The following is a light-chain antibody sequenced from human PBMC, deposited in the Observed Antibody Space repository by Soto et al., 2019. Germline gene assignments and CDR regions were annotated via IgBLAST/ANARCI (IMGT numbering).Light chain of an antibody. V-gene: IGLV2-14*03. CDR2: DVS. CDR3: TSYTTTSTLAV. Sequence: QSALTQPASVSGSPGQSITISCTGTSGDVGSYNYVSWYQQHPGKAPKLMIFDVSHRPSGVSNRFSGSKSGNTAYLTISGLQAEDEADYYCTSYTTTSTLAVFCGGTKLTVL. CDR1: SGDVGSYNY. J-gene: IGLJ2*01.